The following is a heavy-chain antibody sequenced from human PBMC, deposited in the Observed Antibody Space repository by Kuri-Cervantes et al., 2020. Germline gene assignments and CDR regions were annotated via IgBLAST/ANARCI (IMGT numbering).Heavy chain of an antibody. J-gene: IGHJ6*02. V-gene: IGHV1-24*01. D-gene: IGHD3-3*01. CDR1: GYTLTELS. CDR3: AREIFGGTSGVRYYYYGMDV. CDR2: FDPEDGET. Sequence: ASVKVSCKVSGYTLTELSMHWVRQAPGKGLEWMGGFDPEDGETIYAQKFQGRVTMTEDTSTDTAYMELSSLRSEDTAVYYCAREIFGGTSGVRYYYYGMDVWGQGTTVTVSS.